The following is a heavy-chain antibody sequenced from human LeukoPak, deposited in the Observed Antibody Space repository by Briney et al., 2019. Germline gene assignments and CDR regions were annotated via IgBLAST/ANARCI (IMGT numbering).Heavy chain of an antibody. CDR3: ARETPQEVVAATRAGGYHFDF. D-gene: IGHD2-15*01. CDR2: IYYSGST. CDR1: GGSISSSSYY. V-gene: IGHV4-39*07. Sequence: SETLSLTCTVSGGSISSSSYYWGWIRQPPGKGLEWIGSIYYSGSTYYNPSLKSRVTTSVDTSKNQFSLKLTSVTAADTAVYYCARETPQEVVAATRAGGYHFDFWGQGTLVTVSS. J-gene: IGHJ4*02.